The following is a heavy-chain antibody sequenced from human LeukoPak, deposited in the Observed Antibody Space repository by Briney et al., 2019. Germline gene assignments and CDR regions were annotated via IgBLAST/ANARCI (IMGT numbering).Heavy chain of an antibody. CDR1: GFTFSSYE. CDR3: ARKGPGRFGWFDP. CDR2: TSSSGSPI. J-gene: IGHJ5*02. Sequence: GGSLRLSCAASGFTFSSYEMNWVRQAPGKGLEWVSYTSSSGSPIYYADSVKGRFTISRDNAKKSLYLQMNSLRAEDTAVYYCARKGPGRFGWFDPWGQGTLVTVSS. D-gene: IGHD3-3*01. V-gene: IGHV3-48*03.